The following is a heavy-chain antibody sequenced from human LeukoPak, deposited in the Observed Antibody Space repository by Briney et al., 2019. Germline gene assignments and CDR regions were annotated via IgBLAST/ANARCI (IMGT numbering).Heavy chain of an antibody. J-gene: IGHJ5*02. D-gene: IGHD2-2*02. Sequence: PGESLKISCKGSGYSFPNYWISWVRQMPGKGLEWMGIIYPGDSHTRYSPSFQDQVTISVDKSISTAYLQWSSLKASDTAMYYCARGPYAYTSSATLGSYNWFDPWGQGSLVTVSS. V-gene: IGHV5-51*01. CDR3: ARGPYAYTSSATLGSYNWFDP. CDR2: IYPGDSHT. CDR1: GYSFPNYW.